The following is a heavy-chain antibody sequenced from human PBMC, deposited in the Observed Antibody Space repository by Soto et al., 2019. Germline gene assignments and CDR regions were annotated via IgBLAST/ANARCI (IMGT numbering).Heavy chain of an antibody. CDR1: GYTFTSYG. CDR3: AGGDYSGYYGMDV. J-gene: IGHJ6*02. D-gene: IGHD4-17*01. CDR2: ISAYNGNT. V-gene: IGHV1-18*01. Sequence: GASVKVSCKASGYTFTSYGISWVRQAPGQGLEWMGWISAYNGNTNYAQKLQGRVTMTTDTSTSTAYMELRSLSSDDTAVYYCAGGDYSGYYGMDVWGQGTTVTVSS.